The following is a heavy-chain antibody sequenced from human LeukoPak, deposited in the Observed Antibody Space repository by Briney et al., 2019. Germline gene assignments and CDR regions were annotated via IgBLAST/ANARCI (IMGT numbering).Heavy chain of an antibody. V-gene: IGHV3-23*01. Sequence: GGSLRLSCAASGFTFSSYAMSWVRQAPGKGLEWVSAISGSGGSTYYADSVKGRFTISRDNSKNTLYLQMNSLRAEDTAVYYCAKAQGLVVVTAIGYWGQGTLVTVSS. CDR1: GFTFSSYA. CDR2: ISGSGGST. J-gene: IGHJ4*02. CDR3: AKAQGLVVVTAIGY. D-gene: IGHD2-21*02.